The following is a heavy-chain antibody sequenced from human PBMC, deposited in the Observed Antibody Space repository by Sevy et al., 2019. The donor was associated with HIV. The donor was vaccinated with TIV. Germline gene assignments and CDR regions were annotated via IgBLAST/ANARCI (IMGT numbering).Heavy chain of an antibody. J-gene: IGHJ6*02. D-gene: IGHD3-10*01. CDR1: GYTFTSYA. V-gene: IGHV1-3*01. CDR3: ARDGEYSSHYYYYGMDV. CDR2: INAGNGNT. Sequence: ASVKVSCKASGYTFTSYAMHCVRQAPGQRLEWMGWINAGNGNTKYSQKFQGRVTITRDTSASTAYMELSSLRSEDTAVYYCARDGEYSSHYYYYGMDVWGQGTTVTVSS.